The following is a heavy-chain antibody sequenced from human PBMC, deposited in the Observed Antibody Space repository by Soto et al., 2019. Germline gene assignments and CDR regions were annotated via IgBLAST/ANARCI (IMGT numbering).Heavy chain of an antibody. CDR3: ARFIRYCSSTSCYDLDP. CDR2: IITIFGTA. V-gene: IGHV1-69*01. J-gene: IGHJ5*02. D-gene: IGHD2-2*01. CDR1: GGTFSSYA. Sequence: QVQLVQSGAEVKKPGSSVKVSCKASGGTFSSYAISWVRQAPGQGLEWMGGIITIFGTANYAQKFQGRVTITADESTSTAYMELSSLSSEDTAVYYCARFIRYCSSTSCYDLDPWGQGTLVTVSS.